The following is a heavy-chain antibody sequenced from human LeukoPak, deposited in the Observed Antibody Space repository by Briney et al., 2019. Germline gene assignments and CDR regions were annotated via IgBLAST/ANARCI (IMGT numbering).Heavy chain of an antibody. CDR2: IYSGGTT. CDR3: ARDKRAGANMSYYYMDA. CDR1: GFTVSTNY. V-gene: IGHV3-53*01. J-gene: IGHJ6*03. D-gene: IGHD1-26*01. Sequence: PGGSLRLSCAAFGFTVSTNYISWVRQAPGKGLEWVSIIYSGGTTYYADSVKGRFTISRDNSKNTLYLQMNNLRAEDTAVYYCARDKRAGANMSYYYMDAWGKGTTVTVSS.